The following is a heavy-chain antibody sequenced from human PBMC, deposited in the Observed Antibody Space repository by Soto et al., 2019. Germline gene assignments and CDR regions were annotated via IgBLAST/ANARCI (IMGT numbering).Heavy chain of an antibody. Sequence: PSETLSLTCTVSGGSISSGDYYWSWIRQPPGKGLEWIGYIYYSGSTYYNPSLKSRVTISVDTSRNQFSLKLSSVTAADTAVYYCARVDDFWSGYPDYWGQGTLVTVPS. V-gene: IGHV4-30-4*01. J-gene: IGHJ4*02. CDR3: ARVDDFWSGYPDY. CDR1: GGSISSGDYY. CDR2: IYYSGST. D-gene: IGHD3-3*01.